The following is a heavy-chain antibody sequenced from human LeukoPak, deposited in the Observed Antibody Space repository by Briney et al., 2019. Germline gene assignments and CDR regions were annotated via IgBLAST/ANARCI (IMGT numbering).Heavy chain of an antibody. D-gene: IGHD6-13*01. V-gene: IGHV3-21*01. Sequence: GGSLRLSCAASGFTFSSYSMNWVRQAPGKGLEWVSSISSSSSYIYYADSVKGRFTISRDNAKNSLYLQMNSLRAEDTAVYYCASSAAAGRPGYWYFDLWGRGTLVTVSS. J-gene: IGHJ2*01. CDR3: ASSAAAGRPGYWYFDL. CDR2: ISSSSSYI. CDR1: GFTFSSYS.